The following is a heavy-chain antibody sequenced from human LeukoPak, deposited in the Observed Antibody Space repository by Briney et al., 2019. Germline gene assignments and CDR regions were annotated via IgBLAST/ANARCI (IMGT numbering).Heavy chain of an antibody. CDR3: VRDHSTGGSGWYYDS. Sequence: GGSLRLTCAASGFTFSNYAMHWVRQAQGTGLEWVALISYDGGSIRYADSVRGRFTISRDNSKNTLYLEVSSLRADDTAVYYCVRDHSTGGSGWYYDSWGQGTLLTVSS. D-gene: IGHD6-19*01. CDR2: ISYDGGSI. J-gene: IGHJ5*01. CDR1: GFTFSNYA. V-gene: IGHV3-30*04.